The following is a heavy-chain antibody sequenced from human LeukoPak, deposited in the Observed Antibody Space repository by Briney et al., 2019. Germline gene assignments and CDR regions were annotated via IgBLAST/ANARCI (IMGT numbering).Heavy chain of an antibody. Sequence: PGGSLRLSCAASGFTFSSYGMHWVRQAPGKGPEWVSVIYSGGSTYYADSVKGRFTISRDNSNNTLYLQMNSLRAEDTAVYYCARGEYQLPQGNWGQGTLVTVSS. CDR2: IYSGGST. J-gene: IGHJ4*02. CDR3: ARGEYQLPQGN. V-gene: IGHV3-NL1*01. D-gene: IGHD2-2*01. CDR1: GFTFSSYG.